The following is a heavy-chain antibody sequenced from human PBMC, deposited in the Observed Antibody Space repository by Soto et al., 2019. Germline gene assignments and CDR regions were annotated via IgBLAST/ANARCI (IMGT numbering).Heavy chain of an antibody. Sequence: SVKVSCKASGGTFSSYAISWVRQAPGQRLEWMGGIIPIFGTANYAQKFQGRVTITADKSTSTAYMELSSLRSEDTAVYYCARSMPLGIVVVTAPPNYYYYGMDVWGQGTTVTVSS. J-gene: IGHJ6*02. CDR2: IIPIFGTA. V-gene: IGHV1-69*06. D-gene: IGHD2-21*02. CDR1: GGTFSSYA. CDR3: ARSMPLGIVVVTAPPNYYYYGMDV.